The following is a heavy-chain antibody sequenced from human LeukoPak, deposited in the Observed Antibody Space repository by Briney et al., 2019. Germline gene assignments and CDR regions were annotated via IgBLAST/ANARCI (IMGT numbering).Heavy chain of an antibody. CDR2: IYYSGST. Sequence: SETLSLTCTVSGGSISSYYWSWIRQHPGKGLEWIGYIYYSGSTYYNPSLKSRVTISVDTSKNQFSLKLSSVTAADTAVHYCARYGGSREQWHANWFDPWGQGTLVTVSS. CDR3: ARYGGSREQWHANWFDP. D-gene: IGHD5-12*01. CDR1: GGSISSYY. V-gene: IGHV4-59*06. J-gene: IGHJ5*02.